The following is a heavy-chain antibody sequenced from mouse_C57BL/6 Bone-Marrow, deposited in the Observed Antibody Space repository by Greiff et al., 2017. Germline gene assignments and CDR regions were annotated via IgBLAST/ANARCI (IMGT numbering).Heavy chain of an antibody. CDR3: ARYDGYGFAY. J-gene: IGHJ3*01. D-gene: IGHD2-3*01. CDR2: IIYDGSN. CDR1: GYSITSGYY. Sequence: EVKLLESGPGLVKPSQSLSLTCSVTGYSITSGYYWNWIRQFPGNKLEWMGYIIYDGSNNYNPSLKNRISITRDTSKNQFFLKLKSVTTEDTATYYCARYDGYGFAYWGQGTLVTVSA. V-gene: IGHV3-6*01.